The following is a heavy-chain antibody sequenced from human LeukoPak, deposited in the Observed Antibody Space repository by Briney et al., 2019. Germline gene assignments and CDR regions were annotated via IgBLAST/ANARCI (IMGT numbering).Heavy chain of an antibody. J-gene: IGHJ5*02. Sequence: TSETLSLTCTVSGGSISSSSYYWGWIRQPPGKGLEWIGSIYYSGSTYYNPSLKSRVTISVDTSKNQVSLKLSSVTAADTAVYYCARDQYQLLFPFQGQNNWFDPWGQGTLVTVSS. V-gene: IGHV4-39*07. CDR3: ARDQYQLLFPFQGQNNWFDP. CDR2: IYYSGST. CDR1: GGSISSSSYY. D-gene: IGHD2-2*01.